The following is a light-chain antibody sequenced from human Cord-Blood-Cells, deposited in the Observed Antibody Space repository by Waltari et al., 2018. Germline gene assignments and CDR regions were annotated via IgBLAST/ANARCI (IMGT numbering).Light chain of an antibody. V-gene: IGKV1-39*01. J-gene: IGKJ2*01. CDR2: AAS. Sequence: DIQMTPPPSSLSASVGARVTITCRASQSISSYLNWYQQKPGKAPKLLIYAASSLQSGVPSRFSGSGSGTDFTLTISSLQPEDCATYYCQQSYSTPYTFGQGTKLEIK. CDR1: QSISSY. CDR3: QQSYSTPYT.